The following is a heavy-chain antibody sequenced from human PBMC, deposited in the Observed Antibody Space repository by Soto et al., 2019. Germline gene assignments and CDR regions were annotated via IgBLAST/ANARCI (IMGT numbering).Heavy chain of an antibody. CDR3: ARDIPRWYYDSSAPTRSQGSNYYYYGMDV. CDR1: GGSFSGYY. V-gene: IGHV3-11*04. D-gene: IGHD3-22*01. Sequence: LSLTCAVYGGSFSGYYWTWIRQAPGKGLEWVSYTSSSGSTIYYADSVKGRFTMSRDNAKNSLYLQMNSLRAEDTAVYYCARDIPRWYYDSSAPTRSQGSNYYYYGMDVWGQGTTVTVSS. J-gene: IGHJ6*02. CDR2: TSSSGSTI.